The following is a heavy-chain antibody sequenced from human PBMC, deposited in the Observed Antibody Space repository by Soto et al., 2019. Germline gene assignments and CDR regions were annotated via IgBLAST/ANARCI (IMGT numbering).Heavy chain of an antibody. V-gene: IGHV3-30*18. CDR1: GFTFSDYG. CDR3: AKSRDAYNFYFYYGMDV. D-gene: IGHD1-1*01. Sequence: PGWSQRLSSAASGFTFSDYGMHWVRQTPGKGLEWVALILYDGSNKYYADSVKGRFTISRDNSKNTLYLQVSSLRAEDTAVYYCAKSRDAYNFYFYYGMDVWGQGTSVTVSS. J-gene: IGHJ6*02. CDR2: ILYDGSNK.